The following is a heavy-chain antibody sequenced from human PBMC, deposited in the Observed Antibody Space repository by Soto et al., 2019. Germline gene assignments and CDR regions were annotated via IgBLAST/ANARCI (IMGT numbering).Heavy chain of an antibody. V-gene: IGHV4-59*01. CDR2: IYYSGST. D-gene: IGHD6-6*01. CDR1: GGSISSYY. Sequence: SETLSLTCTVSGGSISSYYWSWIRQPPGKGLEWIGYIYYSGSTNYNPSLKSRVTISIDTSKNQFSLKLSSVTAADTAVYYCARDRTEYSSSPEMSCFDPWGQGTLVTVSS. CDR3: ARDRTEYSSSPEMSCFDP. J-gene: IGHJ5*02.